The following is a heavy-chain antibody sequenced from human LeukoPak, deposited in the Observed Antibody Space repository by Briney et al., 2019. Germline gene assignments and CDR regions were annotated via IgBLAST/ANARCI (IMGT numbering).Heavy chain of an antibody. V-gene: IGHV3-30*19. D-gene: IGHD4-23*01. CDR1: GFTFSSYG. CDR2: ISYDGSNK. Sequence: GGSLRLSCAASGFTFSSYGMHWVRQAPGKGLEWVAVISYDGSNKYYADSVKGRFTISRDNSKNTLYLQMNSLRAEDTAVYYCAREPHHDYGGKGGFDYWGQGTLVTVSS. J-gene: IGHJ4*02. CDR3: AREPHHDYGGKGGFDY.